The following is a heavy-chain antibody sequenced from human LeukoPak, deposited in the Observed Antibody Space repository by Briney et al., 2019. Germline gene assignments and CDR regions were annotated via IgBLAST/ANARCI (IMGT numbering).Heavy chain of an antibody. CDR1: GFTFSSYG. V-gene: IGHV3-30*18. D-gene: IGHD3-10*01. J-gene: IGHJ4*02. CDR2: ISYDGSNK. Sequence: GGSLRLSCAASGFTFSSYGMHWVRQAPGKGLEWVAVISYDGSNKYYADSVKGRFTISRDNSKNTLYLQMNSLRAEDTAVYYCAKSAAMVRGVTLHFDYWGQGTLVTVSS. CDR3: AKSAAMVRGVTLHFDY.